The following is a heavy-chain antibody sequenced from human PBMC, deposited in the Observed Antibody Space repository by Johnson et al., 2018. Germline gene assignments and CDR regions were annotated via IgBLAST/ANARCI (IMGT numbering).Heavy chain of an antibody. V-gene: IGHV3-15*01. CDR3: TRRGGSKETYYYYYIMDV. CDR2: IKSKSDGGTK. J-gene: IGHJ6*02. CDR1: GFTFSSYW. Sequence: VQLVQSGGGLVQPGGSLRLSCAASGFTFSSYWMSWVRQAPGKGLEWVGRIKSKSDGGTKDYAAPVKGRFTISRDDSKNTLYLQMNSLKTEDTAVYYCTRRGGSKETYYYYYIMDVWGQGTTVTVSS. D-gene: IGHD3-16*01.